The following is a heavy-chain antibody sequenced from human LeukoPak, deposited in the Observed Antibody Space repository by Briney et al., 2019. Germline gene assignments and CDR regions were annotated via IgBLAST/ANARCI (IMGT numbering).Heavy chain of an antibody. CDR2: IRYDGSNK. CDR3: AKDRELLWFGEPEIDY. Sequence: PGGSLRLSCAASGLTFRSYGMHWVRQAPGKGLKWVAFIRYDGSNKYYADSVKGRFTISRDNSKNTLHLQMNSLRAEDTAVYYCAKDRELLWFGEPEIDYWGQGTLVTVSS. J-gene: IGHJ4*02. D-gene: IGHD3-10*01. CDR1: GLTFRSYG. V-gene: IGHV3-30*02.